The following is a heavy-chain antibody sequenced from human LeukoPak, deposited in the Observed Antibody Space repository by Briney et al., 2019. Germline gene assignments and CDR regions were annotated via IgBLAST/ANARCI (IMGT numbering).Heavy chain of an antibody. CDR3: ARAAFSSSKGGRWFDP. V-gene: IGHV4-34*01. CDR1: GGSFSGYY. CDR2: INHSGST. D-gene: IGHD6-13*01. Sequence: SETLSLTCAVYGGSFSGYYWSWIRQPPGKGLEWIGEINHSGSTNYNPSLKSRVTISVDTSKNQFSLKLSSVTAADTAVYYCARAAFSSSKGGRWFDPWGQGTLVTVSS. J-gene: IGHJ5*02.